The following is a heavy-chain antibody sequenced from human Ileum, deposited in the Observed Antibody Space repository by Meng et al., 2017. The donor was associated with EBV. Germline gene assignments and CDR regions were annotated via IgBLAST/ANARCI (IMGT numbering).Heavy chain of an antibody. D-gene: IGHD6-19*01. V-gene: IGHV1-2*02. CDR1: GYTFTSYA. CDR3: AHQAVAGTRGWFDP. J-gene: IGHJ5*02. CDR2: INPNSGGT. Sequence: QVQLVQSGSELKKPGASVKVSCKASGYTFTSYAMNWVRQAPGQGLEWMGWINPNSGGTNYAQKFQGRVTMTRDTSISTAYMELSRLRSDDTAVYYCAHQAVAGTRGWFDPWGQGTLVNVSS.